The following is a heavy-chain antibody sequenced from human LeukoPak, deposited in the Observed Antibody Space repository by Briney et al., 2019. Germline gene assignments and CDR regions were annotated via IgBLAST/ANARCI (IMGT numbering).Heavy chain of an antibody. V-gene: IGHV4-59*08. Sequence: PSETLSLTCTASGGSISSYYWSWIRQPPGKGLEWIGYIYYSGSTNYNPSLKSRVTISVDTSKNQFSLKLSSVTAADTAVYYCARRRNSGYDPWGQGTLVTVSS. CDR3: ARRRNSGYDP. J-gene: IGHJ5*02. D-gene: IGHD5-12*01. CDR2: IYYSGST. CDR1: GGSISSYY.